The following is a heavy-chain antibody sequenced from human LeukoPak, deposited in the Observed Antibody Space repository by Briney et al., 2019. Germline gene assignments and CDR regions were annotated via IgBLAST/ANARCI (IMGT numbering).Heavy chain of an antibody. CDR1: GFTFSSYE. Sequence: QPGGSLRLSCAASGFTFSSYEMNWVRQAPGKGLEWVSYISSSGSTIYYADSVKGRFTISRDNSKNTLYLQMNSLRAEDTAVYYCARDRSLDYWGQGTLVTVSS. J-gene: IGHJ4*02. CDR3: ARDRSLDY. CDR2: ISSSGSTI. V-gene: IGHV3-48*03.